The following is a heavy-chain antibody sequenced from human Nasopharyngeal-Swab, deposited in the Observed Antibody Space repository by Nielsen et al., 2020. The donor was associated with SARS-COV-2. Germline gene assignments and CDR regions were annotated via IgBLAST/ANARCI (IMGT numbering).Heavy chain of an antibody. Sequence: GSLRLSCVASGFTFSSYAMNWVRQPPGKGLEWIGEIHHRRGSNYNPSLRSRLTMSVDKSKNQFSLNLNSVTAADTAVYYCVRGGDWSFDYWGQGTLLTVSS. CDR2: IHHRRGS. CDR1: GFTFSSYAM. D-gene: IGHD3/OR15-3a*01. V-gene: IGHV4-4*02. CDR3: VRGGDWSFDY. J-gene: IGHJ4*02.